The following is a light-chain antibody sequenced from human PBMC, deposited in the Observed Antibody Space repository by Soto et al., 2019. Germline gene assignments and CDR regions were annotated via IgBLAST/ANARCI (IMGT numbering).Light chain of an antibody. V-gene: IGKV2-28*01. CDR1: QSLLHSNAYNY. J-gene: IGKJ2*01. CDR3: MQTLQPPPT. CDR2: LGS. Sequence: DIVMTQSPLSLPVTPGEPASISCRSSQSLLHSNAYNYLHWYLQKPGQSPQLLIYLGSSRASGVPDRFSGSGSGTDFTLKISRVEAEDVGVYYCMQTLQPPPTFGQGTKLEIK.